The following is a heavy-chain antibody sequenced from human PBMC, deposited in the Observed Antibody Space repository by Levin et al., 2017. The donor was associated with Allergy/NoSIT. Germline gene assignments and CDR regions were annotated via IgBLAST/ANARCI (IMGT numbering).Heavy chain of an antibody. Sequence: GGSLRLSCAASGFTFSNYAMSWVRQAPGKGLEWVSAITNSGRTYYADSVKGRFTVSRDNSKNTLYLQMNSLRADGTAVYYCAKEMTTVVPVFDYWGQGTLVTVSS. D-gene: IGHD4-23*01. CDR1: GFTFSNYA. V-gene: IGHV3-23*01. CDR2: ITNSGRT. J-gene: IGHJ4*02. CDR3: AKEMTTVVPVFDY.